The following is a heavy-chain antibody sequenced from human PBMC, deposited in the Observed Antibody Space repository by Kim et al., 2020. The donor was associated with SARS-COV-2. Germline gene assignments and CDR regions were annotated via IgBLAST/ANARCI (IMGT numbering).Heavy chain of an antibody. V-gene: IGHV4-4*07. J-gene: IGHJ4*02. Sequence: SETLSLICTVSGGSFSFYHWSWIRQSAGKGLEWIGRIHANGRTNYNPSLKSRLTMSLDTSKLQMSLKLSSMTAADTAMYYCARQVPGADRRFDYWGQGVLVAVSS. CDR1: GGSFSFYH. CDR2: IHANGRT. CDR3: ARQVPGADRRFDY. D-gene: IGHD6-19*01.